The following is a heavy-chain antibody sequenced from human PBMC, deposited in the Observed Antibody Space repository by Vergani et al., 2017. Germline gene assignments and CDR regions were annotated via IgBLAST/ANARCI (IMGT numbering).Heavy chain of an antibody. D-gene: IGHD6-13*01. CDR3: AIHHSSSWYYFDY. J-gene: IGHJ4*02. Sequence: QVELQESGPGLVKPSQTLSLTRTVPGGSISSYYWSWIRQPAGKGLEWIGRIYTSGSTNYNPSLKSRVTMSVDTSKNQFSMKLSSVTAADTAVYYCAIHHSSSWYYFDYWGQGTLVTVSS. V-gene: IGHV4-4*07. CDR2: IYTSGST. CDR1: GGSISSYY.